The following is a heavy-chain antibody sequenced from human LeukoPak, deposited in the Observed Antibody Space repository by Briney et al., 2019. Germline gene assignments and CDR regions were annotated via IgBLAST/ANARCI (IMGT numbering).Heavy chain of an antibody. CDR3: SRGLDSRKLGY. CDR2: IHPSGML. Sequence: PSQTLSLTCTVSGASFNSDDQYWSWIRQSPGKGLEWIGSIHPSGMLYNNPSLESRVTMSRDTSKNQFSLNLNSVTAADTAVYFCSRGLDSRKLGYRGQGILVTVSS. D-gene: IGHD3-22*01. CDR1: GASFNSDDQY. J-gene: IGHJ4*02. V-gene: IGHV4-31*03.